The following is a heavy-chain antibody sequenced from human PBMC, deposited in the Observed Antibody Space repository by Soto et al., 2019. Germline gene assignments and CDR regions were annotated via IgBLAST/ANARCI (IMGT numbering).Heavy chain of an antibody. J-gene: IGHJ3*02. Sequence: QVQLVESGGGVVQPGTSLRLSCEASGFTFSGFGMHWVRQAPGKGLEWVAVIWYDGSKKYYADCVKGRFTISRDNSKNALYLQMNSLRAEDTAVYYCARGRGGSYGGNSAHFDIWGQRTLVTVSS. CDR2: IWYDGSKK. CDR1: GFTFSGFG. D-gene: IGHD4-17*01. CDR3: ARGRGGSYGGNSAHFDI. V-gene: IGHV3-33*01.